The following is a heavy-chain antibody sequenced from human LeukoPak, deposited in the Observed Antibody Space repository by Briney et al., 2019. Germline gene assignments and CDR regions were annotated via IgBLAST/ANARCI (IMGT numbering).Heavy chain of an antibody. CDR3: ATDRAISMVRIFDY. V-gene: IGHV1-24*01. J-gene: IGHJ4*02. CDR1: GYTLTELS. Sequence: ASVKVSCKVSGYTLTELSMHWVRQAPGKGLEWVGGFDPEDGETIYAQKFQGRVTMTEDISTDTAYMDLSSLRSEDTAVYYCATDRAISMVRIFDYWGQGTLVTVSS. CDR2: FDPEDGET. D-gene: IGHD3-10*01.